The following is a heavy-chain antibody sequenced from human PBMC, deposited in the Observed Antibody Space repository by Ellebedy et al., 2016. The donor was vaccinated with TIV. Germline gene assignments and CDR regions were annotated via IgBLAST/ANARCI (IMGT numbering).Heavy chain of an antibody. D-gene: IGHD1-26*01. CDR2: VTHTGGT. CDR1: GAPSGYYF. J-gene: IGHJ4*02. V-gene: IGHV4-34*01. Sequence: SETLSLXCAVSGAPSGYYFWSWIRQPPGKGLEWIGEVTHTGGTNYNPSLESRVTMSLDTSENQFSLKVNSVTAADTAVYFCARGFPAAWELAGAWGQGTLVTVS. CDR3: ARGFPAAWELAGA.